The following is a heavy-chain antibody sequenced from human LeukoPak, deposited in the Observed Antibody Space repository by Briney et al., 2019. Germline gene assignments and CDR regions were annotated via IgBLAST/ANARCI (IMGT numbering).Heavy chain of an antibody. D-gene: IGHD6-13*01. CDR1: GGSISSYY. J-gene: IGHJ4*02. V-gene: IGHV4-59*01. CDR3: ARAPIAAALRFCDY. CDR2: IYYSGST. Sequence: SEPLSLTCTVSGGSISSYYWSWIRQPPGKGLEWIGYIYYSGSTNYNPSLKSRVTISVDTSKNQFSLKLSSVTAADTAVYYCARAPIAAALRFCDYCGQGTLVTVSS.